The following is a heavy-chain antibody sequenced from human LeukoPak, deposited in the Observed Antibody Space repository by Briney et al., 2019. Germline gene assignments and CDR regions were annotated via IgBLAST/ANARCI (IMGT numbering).Heavy chain of an antibody. D-gene: IGHD1-26*01. V-gene: IGHV4-4*07. CDR2: LHVSGNT. CDR1: GGSIENNH. Sequence: SETLSITCAVSGGSIENNHWAWIRLPAGKGLEWIGRLHVSGNTNFNPSLKSRVTISVDTSKNQFSLKMTSMTAADTAVYFCARDPLRSSFDSWGQGILVTVAP. CDR3: ARDPLRSSFDS. J-gene: IGHJ4*02.